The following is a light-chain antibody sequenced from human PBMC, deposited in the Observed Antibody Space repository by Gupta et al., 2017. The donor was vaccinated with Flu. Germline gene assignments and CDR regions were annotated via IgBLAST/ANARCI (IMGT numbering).Light chain of an antibody. J-gene: IGKJ1*01. CDR2: QVP. CDR3: MQGEPWPWA. V-gene: IGKV2-30*01. Sequence: VTLGKPASTSCRSSQGRGYSDGPTYINWFQQRPGRTLRRLIYQVPDRDSRAPDRFNGSGSGTDITLGISRGETEDVGIYTCMQGEPWPWAFGQGTTVEIK. CDR1: QGRGYSDGPTY.